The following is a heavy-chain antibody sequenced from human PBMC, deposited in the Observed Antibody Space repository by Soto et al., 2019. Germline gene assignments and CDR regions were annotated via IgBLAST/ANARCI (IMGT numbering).Heavy chain of an antibody. CDR3: AKNESFFRPSLGYFDY. CDR2: INPNSGGT. J-gene: IGHJ4*02. D-gene: IGHD3-10*01. Sequence: QVQLEQSGAEVKKPGASVKVSCKASGFTFTGHYIHWVRQAPGQGLEWMGWINPNSGGTSYAQKFQGRVTMTRDTSITTAYMELSRLSSDDTAVYYWAKNESFFRPSLGYFDYWGQGTLVTVSS. V-gene: IGHV1-2*02. CDR1: GFTFTGHY.